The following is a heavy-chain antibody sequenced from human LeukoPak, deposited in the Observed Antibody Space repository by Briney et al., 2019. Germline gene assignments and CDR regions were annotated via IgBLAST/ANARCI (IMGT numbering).Heavy chain of an antibody. J-gene: IGHJ6*04. Sequence: SETLSLTCAVYGGSFSGYYWSWIRQPPGKGLEWIGEINHSGSTNYNPSLKSRVTISVDTSKNQFSLKLSSVTAADTAVYYCAIASGYNPGYYYYGMDVWGKGTTVTVFS. D-gene: IGHD1-14*01. V-gene: IGHV4-34*01. CDR1: GGSFSGYY. CDR3: AIASGYNPGYYYYGMDV. CDR2: INHSGST.